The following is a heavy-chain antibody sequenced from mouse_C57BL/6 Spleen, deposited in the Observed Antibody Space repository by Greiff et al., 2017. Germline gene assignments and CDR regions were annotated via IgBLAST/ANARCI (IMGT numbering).Heavy chain of an antibody. D-gene: IGHD3-3*01. V-gene: IGHV1-69*01. CDR3: ARGGTARYFDV. CDR2: IDPSDSYT. CDR1: GYTFTSYW. J-gene: IGHJ1*03. Sequence: QVQLQQPGAELVMPGASVKLSCKASGYTFTSYWMHWVKQRPGQGLEWIGEIDPSDSYTNYNQKFKGKSTLTVDKSSSTAYMQLSSLTSEDSAVYCCARGGTARYFDVWGTGTTVTVSS.